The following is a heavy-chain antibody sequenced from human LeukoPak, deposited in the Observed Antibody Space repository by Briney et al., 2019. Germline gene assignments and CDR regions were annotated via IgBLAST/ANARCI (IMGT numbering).Heavy chain of an antibody. CDR3: ARATQGMVRGVIITD. CDR1: GGSISSSNW. D-gene: IGHD3-10*01. V-gene: IGHV4-4*02. CDR2: IYHSGST. Sequence: SGTLSLTCAVSGGSISSSNWWSWVRQPPGKGLEWIGEIYHSGSTNYNPSLKSRVTISVDKPKNQFSLKLSSVTAADTAVYYCARATQGMVRGVIITDWGQGTLVTVSS. J-gene: IGHJ4*02.